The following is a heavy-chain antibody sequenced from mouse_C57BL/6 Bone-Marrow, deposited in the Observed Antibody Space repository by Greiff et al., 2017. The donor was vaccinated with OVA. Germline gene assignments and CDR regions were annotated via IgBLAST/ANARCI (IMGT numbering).Heavy chain of an antibody. CDR2: IDPSDSYT. V-gene: IGHV1-50*01. Sequence: QVQLKQPGAELVKPGASVKLSCKASGYTFTSYWMQWVKQRPGQGLEWIGEIDPSDSYTNYNQKFKGKATLTVDTSSSTAYMQLSSLTSEDSAVYYCARSWLLRGRFAYWGQGTLVTVSA. CDR3: ARSWLLRGRFAY. D-gene: IGHD2-3*01. CDR1: GYTFTSYW. J-gene: IGHJ3*01.